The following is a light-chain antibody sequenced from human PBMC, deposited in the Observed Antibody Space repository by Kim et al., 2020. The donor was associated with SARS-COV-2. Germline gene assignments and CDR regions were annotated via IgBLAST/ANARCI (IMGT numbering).Light chain of an antibody. Sequence: SYELTQPPSVSAAPGETARIPCGGNNIGSKSVHWYQQKPGHAPILIIYYDTDRPSEIPERFSGSNSANTATLTISRVEAGDEADYFCQVWDSNSDHPIFGGGTQLTVL. J-gene: IGLJ2*01. CDR2: YDT. CDR3: QVWDSNSDHPI. CDR1: NIGSKS. V-gene: IGLV3-21*04.